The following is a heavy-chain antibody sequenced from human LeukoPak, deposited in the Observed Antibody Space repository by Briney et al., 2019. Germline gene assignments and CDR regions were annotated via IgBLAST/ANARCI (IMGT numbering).Heavy chain of an antibody. D-gene: IGHD3-22*01. V-gene: IGHV4-34*01. J-gene: IGHJ4*02. CDR1: GGSFSGYY. CDR3: ARVPYYYDSSGYYYGGGYFDY. CDR2: INHSGST. Sequence: SETLSLTCAVYGGSFSGYYWSWIRQPPGKGLEWIGEINHSGSTNYNPSLKSRVTISVDTSKNQFSLKLSSVTAADTAVYYCARVPYYYDSSGYYYGGGYFDYWGQGTLVTVSS.